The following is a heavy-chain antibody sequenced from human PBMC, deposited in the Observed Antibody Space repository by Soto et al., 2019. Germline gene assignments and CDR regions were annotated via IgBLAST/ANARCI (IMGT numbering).Heavy chain of an antibody. CDR2: IKQDGSEK. CDR1: GFTFSSYW. V-gene: IGHV3-7*01. Sequence: GSLRLSCAASGFTFSSYWMSWVRQAPGKGLEWVANIKQDGSEKYYVDSVKGRFTISRDNARNSLYLQMNSLRAEDTAVYYCARRGQGTWHYYYGMDVWGQGTTVTVSS. J-gene: IGHJ6*02. CDR3: ARRGQGTWHYYYGMDV.